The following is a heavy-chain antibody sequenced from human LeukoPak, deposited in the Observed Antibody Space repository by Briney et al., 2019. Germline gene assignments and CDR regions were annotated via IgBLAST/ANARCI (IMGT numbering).Heavy chain of an antibody. J-gene: IGHJ4*02. D-gene: IGHD6-19*01. CDR2: ISYDGSYK. CDR3: AGVSESGWYYFDY. V-gene: IGHV3-30*03. CDR1: GFTFSTYA. Sequence: PGGSLRLSCAASGFTFSTYAMHWVRQAPGKGLEWVAVISYDGSYKYYADSVKGRFSISRDNSKKTLCLQMSSLRDEDTAVYYCAGVSESGWYYFDYWGQGTLVTVSS.